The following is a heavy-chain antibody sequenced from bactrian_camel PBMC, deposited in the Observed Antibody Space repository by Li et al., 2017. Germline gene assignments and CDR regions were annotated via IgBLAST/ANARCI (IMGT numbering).Heavy chain of an antibody. D-gene: IGHD7*01. CDR3: AAGRTVFVSGGFCGTDEALFTY. Sequence: HVQLVESGGGSVQAGGSLRLSCAASGSTRCDYGMAWYRQVSGKDREFVSDIKPNGDTTYADSVKGRFTISQDKTQNNVYLQMNGLKPEDTAMYYCAAGRTVFVSGGFCGTDEALFTYWGQGTQVTVS. CDR2: IKPNGDT. J-gene: IGHJ4*01. CDR1: GSTRCDYG. V-gene: IGHV3S60*01.